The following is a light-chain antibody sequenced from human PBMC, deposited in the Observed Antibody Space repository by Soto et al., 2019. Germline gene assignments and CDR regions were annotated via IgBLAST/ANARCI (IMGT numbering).Light chain of an antibody. CDR2: GAS. CDR1: QSVSSSY. CDR3: QQYGSSPLLT. V-gene: IGKV3-20*01. Sequence: IVLTQSPGTLSLSPGERATLSCRASQSVSSSYLAWYQQKPGQAPRLLIYGASSRATGITDRFSGSGSGTDFTLTISRLEPEDFAVYYCQQYGSSPLLTFGGGTKVESK. J-gene: IGKJ4*01.